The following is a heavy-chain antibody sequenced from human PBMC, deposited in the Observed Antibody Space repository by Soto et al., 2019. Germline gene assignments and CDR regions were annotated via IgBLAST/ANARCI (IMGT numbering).Heavy chain of an antibody. D-gene: IGHD5-18*01. CDR3: ARVRGYSCGLFRWGREDSYYFDC. CDR2: MNPNSGNT. CDR1: GYTFTRYD. Sequence: ASVKVSCKASGYTFTRYDINWVRQATGQGLEWMGWMNPNSGNTGYAQKFQGRVTMTRNTSISTAYMELSSLRSEDTAVYYCARVRGYSCGLFRWGREDSYYFDCWG. V-gene: IGHV1-8*01. J-gene: IGHJ4*01.